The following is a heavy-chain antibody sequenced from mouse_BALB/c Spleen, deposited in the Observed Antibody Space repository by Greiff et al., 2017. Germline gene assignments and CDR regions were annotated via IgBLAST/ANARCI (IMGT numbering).Heavy chain of an antibody. Sequence: EVMLVESGGGLVQPGGSLKLSCAASGFTFSSYTMSWVRQTPEKRLEWVAYISNGGGSTYYPDTVKGRFTISRDNAKNTLYLQMSSLKSEDTAMYYCAREEGLGLHFDYWGQGTTLTVSS. CDR2: ISNGGGST. CDR3: AREEGLGLHFDY. CDR1: GFTFSSYT. J-gene: IGHJ2*01. D-gene: IGHD4-1*01. V-gene: IGHV5-12-2*01.